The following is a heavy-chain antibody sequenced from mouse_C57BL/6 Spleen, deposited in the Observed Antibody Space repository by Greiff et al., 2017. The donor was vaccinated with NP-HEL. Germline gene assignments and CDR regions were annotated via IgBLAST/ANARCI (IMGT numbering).Heavy chain of an antibody. V-gene: IGHV5-6*01. CDR3: ARPLDSSGSFDY. CDR1: GFTFSSYG. D-gene: IGHD3-2*02. CDR2: ISSGGSYT. Sequence: EVHLVESGGDLVKPGGSLKLSCAASGFTFSSYGMSWVRQTPDKRLEWVATISSGGSYTYYPDSVKGRFTISRDNAKNTLYLQMSSLKSEDTAMYYCARPLDSSGSFDYWGQGTTLTVSS. J-gene: IGHJ2*01.